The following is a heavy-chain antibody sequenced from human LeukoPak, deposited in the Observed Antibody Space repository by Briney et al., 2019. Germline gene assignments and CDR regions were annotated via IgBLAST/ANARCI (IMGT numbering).Heavy chain of an antibody. J-gene: IGHJ4*02. CDR1: GGSISSSGYY. CDR3: ARHRGRYYDSGSYYYFDY. CDR2: VYYTGST. V-gene: IGHV4-39*02. D-gene: IGHD3-10*01. Sequence: SETLSLTCTGSGGSISSSGYYWGWIRQPPGKGLEWVGSVYYTGSTFYNPSLKSRVTTSVDTSKNHFSLNLSSVTAADTAVYYCARHRGRYYDSGSYYYFDYWGQGTLVTVSS.